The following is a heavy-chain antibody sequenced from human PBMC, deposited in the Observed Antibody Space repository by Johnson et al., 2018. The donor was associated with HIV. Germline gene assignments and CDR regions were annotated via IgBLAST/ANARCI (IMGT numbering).Heavy chain of an antibody. V-gene: IGHV3-11*04. CDR3: ARGREDS. D-gene: IGHD1-26*01. CDR1: GFTVSSNY. J-gene: IGHJ3*01. CDR2: ISSSGSTI. Sequence: QVQLVESGGGLVQPGGSLRLSCAASGFTVSSNYMSWVRQAPGKGLEWVSYISSSGSTIYYADSVVKGRFTISRDNAKNSVYLQMNSLRAEDTAVYYCARGREDSWGQGTMVTVSS.